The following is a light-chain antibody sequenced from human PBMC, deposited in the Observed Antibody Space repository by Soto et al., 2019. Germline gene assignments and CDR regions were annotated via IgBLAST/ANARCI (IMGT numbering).Light chain of an antibody. CDR1: SSNIGAGYD. J-gene: IGLJ1*01. CDR2: GNN. V-gene: IGLV1-40*01. Sequence: QSVLTQPPSVSGAPGQRVTISCTGSSSNIGAGYDVHWYQQLPGTAPKLLIYGNNNRPSGVPDRFSGSKSGTSASLAVTGLQAEDEADYYCQSYATGLGVLDVFGTGTKLTVL. CDR3: QSYATGLGVLDV.